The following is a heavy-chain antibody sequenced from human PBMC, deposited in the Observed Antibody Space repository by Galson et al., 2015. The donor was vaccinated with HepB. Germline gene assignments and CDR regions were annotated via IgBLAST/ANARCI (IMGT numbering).Heavy chain of an antibody. CDR3: TPGSALNY. D-gene: IGHD6-25*01. J-gene: IGHJ4*02. CDR1: GFTFKGAH. V-gene: IGHV3-15*05. CDR2: VKTIAGGTTT. Sequence: SLRLSCAASGFTFKGAHMNWVRQGPGKGMEWVARVKTIAGGTTTDFAAPVTGNITMARDDSKHTVYLQMGSLKTEDAGVYYCTPGSALNYWGQGTLVTVS.